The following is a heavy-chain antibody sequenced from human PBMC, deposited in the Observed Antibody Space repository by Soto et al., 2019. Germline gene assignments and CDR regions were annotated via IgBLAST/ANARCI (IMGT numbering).Heavy chain of an antibody. J-gene: IGHJ6*03. CDR3: ARDGGGAGGYWPYYYYYMDV. CDR2: MNANSGNT. CDR1: GYTFTTYG. D-gene: IGHD3-22*01. V-gene: IGHV1-8*02. Sequence: GASVKVSCKASGYTFTTYGITWVRQAPGQGLEWMGWMNANSGNTGYAQNLQGRVTMTRNTSISTAYMELSSLRSDDTAVYYCARDGGGAGGYWPYYYYYMDVWGKGTTVTVSS.